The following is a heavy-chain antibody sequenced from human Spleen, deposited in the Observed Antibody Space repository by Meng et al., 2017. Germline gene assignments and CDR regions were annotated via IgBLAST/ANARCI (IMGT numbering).Heavy chain of an antibody. CDR3: AREDAAGGWLRIS. V-gene: IGHV4-4*02. CDR2: IHLNGRP. D-gene: IGHD5-12*01. CDR1: GGSITSASW. J-gene: IGHJ5*02. Sequence: QVQLQESGPGEVKPSGTLSLTCAVSGGSITSASWWSWVRQPPGKGLEWIGEIHLNGRPNYNPSLKSRVTISMDKSENHFSLKLTSVTAADTALYYCAREDAAGGWLRISWGQGTLVTVSS.